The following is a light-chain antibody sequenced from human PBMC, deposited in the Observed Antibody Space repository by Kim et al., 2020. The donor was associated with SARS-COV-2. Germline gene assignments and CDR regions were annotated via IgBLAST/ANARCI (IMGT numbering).Light chain of an antibody. CDR1: SSDVGGYNY. V-gene: IGLV2-14*03. J-gene: IGLJ7*01. Sequence: QSALTQPGSVSGSPGQSITISCTGTSSDVGGYNYVSWFQQHPGKAPKLMIIEVSNRSSAVSNRFSGSKSGNTASLTMSGLQAEDEADYYCSSFTTSNTVIFGAGTQLTVL. CDR2: EVS. CDR3: SSFTTSNTVI.